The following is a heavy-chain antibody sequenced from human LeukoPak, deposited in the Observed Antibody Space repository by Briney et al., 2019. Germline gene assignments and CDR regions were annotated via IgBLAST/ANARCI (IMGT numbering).Heavy chain of an antibody. V-gene: IGHV3-74*01. Sequence: GGSLRLSCAASGFTFSSYWMHWVRQAPGKGLVWVSRINSDGSSTSYADSVKGRFTISRDNAKNTLYLQVNSLRAEDTAVYYWSRASGNYFDYLGQGTLVTVSS. CDR2: INSDGSST. D-gene: IGHD1-1*01. J-gene: IGHJ4*01. CDR3: SRASGNYFDY. CDR1: GFTFSSYW.